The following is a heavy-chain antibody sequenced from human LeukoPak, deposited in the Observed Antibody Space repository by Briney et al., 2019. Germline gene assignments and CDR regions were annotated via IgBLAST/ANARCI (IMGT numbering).Heavy chain of an antibody. CDR2: IYYSGST. Sequence: NSGGSLRLSCAASGFTFSSYEMNWVRQAPGKGLEWIGSIYYSGSTYYNPSVKSRVTISVDTSKNQFSLKLSSVTAADTAVYYCARNSYGRGWELQYGAFDIWGQGTMVTVSS. CDR1: GFTFSSYE. D-gene: IGHD1-26*01. CDR3: ARNSYGRGWELQYGAFDI. V-gene: IGHV4-39*07. J-gene: IGHJ3*02.